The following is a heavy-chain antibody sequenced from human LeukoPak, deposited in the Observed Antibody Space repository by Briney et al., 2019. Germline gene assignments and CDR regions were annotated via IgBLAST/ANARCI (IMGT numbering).Heavy chain of an antibody. CDR3: ARFYYGSGSYWNYFDY. J-gene: IGHJ4*02. D-gene: IGHD3-10*01. V-gene: IGHV4-61*01. CDR1: DGSISSSHYY. CDR2: IYYSGST. Sequence: SETLSLTCSVSDGSISSSHYYWNWVRQPPGKGLEWIGYIYYSGSTNYNPSLKSRVTISVDTSKNQFSLKLSSVTAADTAVYYCARFYYGSGSYWNYFDYWGQGTLVTVSS.